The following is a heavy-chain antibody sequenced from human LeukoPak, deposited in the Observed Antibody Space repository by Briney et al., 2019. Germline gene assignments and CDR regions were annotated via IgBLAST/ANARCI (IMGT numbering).Heavy chain of an antibody. D-gene: IGHD3-10*01. J-gene: IGHJ4*02. CDR1: GYTFTAYY. Sequence: ASVKVSCRASGYTFTAYYLHWVRQAPGQGLEWMGWIHPNSGGTNYAQNFQGRVSMTTDTSISTVYMELSRLRSDDTAVYYCARDYYGSGTYYKDYWGQGTLVTVSS. CDR2: IHPNSGGT. CDR3: ARDYYGSGTYYKDY. V-gene: IGHV1-2*02.